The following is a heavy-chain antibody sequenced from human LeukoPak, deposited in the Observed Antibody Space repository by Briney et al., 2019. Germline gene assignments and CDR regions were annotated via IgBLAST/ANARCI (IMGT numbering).Heavy chain of an antibody. J-gene: IGHJ3*02. Sequence: GGSLRLSCVVSKFSFSSYIMNWVRQAPGKGPEWVSSISSSSSYIYYADSVKGRFTISRDNAKHSLYLHMNSLRADDTALYYCAGASVYGGTFDIWGQGTMVTVSS. D-gene: IGHD5/OR15-5a*01. CDR2: ISSSSSYI. CDR3: AGASVYGGTFDI. V-gene: IGHV3-21*01. CDR1: KFSFSSYI.